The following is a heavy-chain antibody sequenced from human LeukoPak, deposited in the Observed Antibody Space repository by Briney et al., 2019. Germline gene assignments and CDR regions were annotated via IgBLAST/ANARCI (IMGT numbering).Heavy chain of an antibody. V-gene: IGHV3-48*03. CDR2: ILNSGTTT. CDR3: ARDPPDY. Sequence: GGSLRLSCAASGFTFSSYEMNWVRQAPGKGLEWVSYILNSGTTTYYADSVKGRFTISRGNAKNSLYLQMNSLRAEDTGVYYCARDPPDYWGQGILVTVSS. J-gene: IGHJ4*02. CDR1: GFTFSSYE.